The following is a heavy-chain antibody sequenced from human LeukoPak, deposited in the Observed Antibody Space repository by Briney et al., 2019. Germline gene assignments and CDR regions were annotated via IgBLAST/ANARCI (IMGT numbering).Heavy chain of an antibody. CDR3: ARGDLEWLLPGPLGMDV. CDR1: GYTFTSYY. CDR2: INPSGGST. D-gene: IGHD3-3*01. Sequence: ASVKVSCKASGYTFTSYYMHLVRQAPGQGLEWMGIINPSGGSTSYAQKFQGRVTMTRDTSTSTVYMELSSLRSEDTAVYYCARGDLEWLLPGPLGMDVWGQGTTVTVSS. J-gene: IGHJ6*02. V-gene: IGHV1-46*01.